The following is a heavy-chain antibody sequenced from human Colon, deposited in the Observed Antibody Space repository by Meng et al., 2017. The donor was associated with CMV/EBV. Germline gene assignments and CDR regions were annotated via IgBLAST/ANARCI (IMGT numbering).Heavy chain of an antibody. Sequence: SGVTSRSFGMNWVRQAPGKGLEWVSAISTISGFMYYADSVRGRFTISRDNAKNSVYLQMNSLRAEDTAVYYCARDSNDYSDYAHWFDAWGQGTLVTVSS. D-gene: IGHD4-11*01. CDR2: ISTISGFM. J-gene: IGHJ5*02. V-gene: IGHV3-21*01. CDR3: ARDSNDYSDYAHWFDA. CDR1: GVTSRSFG.